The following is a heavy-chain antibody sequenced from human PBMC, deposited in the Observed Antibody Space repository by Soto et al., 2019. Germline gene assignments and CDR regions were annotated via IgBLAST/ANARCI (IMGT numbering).Heavy chain of an antibody. J-gene: IGHJ4*02. Sequence: PGGSLRLSCAASGFTFSDYYMSWIRQAPGKGLEWVSYISSSSSYTNYADSVKGRFTISRDNAKNSLYLQMNSLRVEDTAVYYCAREDYDSSGPLGWGQGTLVTVAS. D-gene: IGHD3-22*01. CDR2: ISSSSSYT. V-gene: IGHV3-11*05. CDR1: GFTFSDYY. CDR3: AREDYDSSGPLG.